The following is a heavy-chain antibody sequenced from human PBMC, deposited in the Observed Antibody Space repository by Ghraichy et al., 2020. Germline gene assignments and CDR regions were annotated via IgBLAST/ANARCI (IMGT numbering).Heavy chain of an antibody. V-gene: IGHV5-51*01. CDR1: GYSFTSYW. D-gene: IGHD6-19*01. CDR2: IYPGDSDT. Sequence: GESLNISCKGSGYSFTSYWIGWVRQMPGKGLEWMGIIYPGDSDTRYSPSFQGQVTISADKSISTTYLQWSSLKASDTAMYYCARARRPLAVASFGAFDIWGQGTMVTVSS. J-gene: IGHJ3*02. CDR3: ARARRPLAVASFGAFDI.